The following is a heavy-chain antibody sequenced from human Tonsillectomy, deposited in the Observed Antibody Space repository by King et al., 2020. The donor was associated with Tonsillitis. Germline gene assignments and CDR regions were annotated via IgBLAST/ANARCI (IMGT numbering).Heavy chain of an antibody. CDR1: GIIVRSNY. CDR2: IETDGTI. D-gene: IGHD4-23*01. V-gene: IGHV3-66*01. J-gene: IGHJ4*02. Sequence: DVQLVESGGDLVRPGGSLRLSCAVSGIIVRSNYMSWARQAPGKGLEWVSVIETDGTIYYAESEGGRFTISRDISQNMVFLQMNSLRAEDTALYYCATHDYGGDWGQGTLVTVSS. CDR3: ATHDYGGD.